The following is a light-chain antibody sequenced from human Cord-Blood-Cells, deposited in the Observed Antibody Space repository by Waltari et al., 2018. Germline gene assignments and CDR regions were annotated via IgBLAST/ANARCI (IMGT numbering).Light chain of an antibody. CDR3: CSYAGSYTWV. CDR1: SSDVGGYNY. V-gene: IGLV2-11*01. Sequence: QSALTQPRSVSGSPGQSVTISCTGTSSDVGGYNYVSWYQHHPGKAPKLMIYDVSNRPSGVPDRFSGSKSGNTASLTISGLQAEDEADYYCCSYAGSYTWVFGGGTKLTVL. CDR2: DVS. J-gene: IGLJ3*02.